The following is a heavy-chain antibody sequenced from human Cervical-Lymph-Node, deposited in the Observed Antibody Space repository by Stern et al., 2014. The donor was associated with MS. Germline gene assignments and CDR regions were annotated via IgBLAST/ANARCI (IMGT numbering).Heavy chain of an antibody. J-gene: IGHJ4*02. Sequence: MQLVQSGGGLVQPGGSLRLSCAASGFTFSSYWLHWFRQAPGKGLVWVSRIDTDGGTTNYADSVKGRFTISRDNAENTLYLQMNSLRAEDTAVYYCARDSSGRDDFWGQGTLVTVSS. CDR2: IDTDGGTT. CDR3: ARDSSGRDDF. D-gene: IGHD6-25*01. V-gene: IGHV3-74*01. CDR1: GFTFSSYW.